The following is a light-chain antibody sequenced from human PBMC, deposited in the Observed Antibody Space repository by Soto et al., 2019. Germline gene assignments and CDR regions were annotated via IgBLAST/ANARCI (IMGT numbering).Light chain of an antibody. Sequence: IQMPQSHSSLSASVGDRVTITCLASQSISSYLNWYQQKPGKAPKLLIYAASSLQSGVPSRFSGSGSGTDFTLTISSLQPEDFATYYCQQSYSSPITFGQGTRLEI. CDR2: AAS. CDR1: QSISSY. CDR3: QQSYSSPIT. J-gene: IGKJ5*01. V-gene: IGKV1-39*01.